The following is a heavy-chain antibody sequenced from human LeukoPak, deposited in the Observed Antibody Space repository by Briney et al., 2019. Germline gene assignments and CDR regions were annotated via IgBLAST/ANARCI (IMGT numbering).Heavy chain of an antibody. CDR1: GLIFSNYW. CDR2: IKLDGSTK. CDR3: ARSRFYFDY. V-gene: IGHV3-7*01. J-gene: IGHJ4*02. Sequence: GGSLRLSCAASGLIFSNYWMSWVRQAPGKGLEWVANIKLDGSTKDYVDSVKGRFTISRDNAKNSLYLQLNSLRAEDTAVYYCARSRFYFDYWGQGTLVTVSS.